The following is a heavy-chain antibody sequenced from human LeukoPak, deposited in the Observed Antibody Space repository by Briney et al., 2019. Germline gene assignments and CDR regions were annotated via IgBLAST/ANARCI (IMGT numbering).Heavy chain of an antibody. Sequence: GGSLRLSCAASGFTFSSYAMSWVRQAPGKGLEWVSAISGSGGSTYYADSVKGRSTISRDNSKNTLYLQMNSLRAEDTAVYYCAKDAIVVVVAAHDYWGQGTLVTVSS. CDR3: AKDAIVVVVAAHDY. CDR1: GFTFSSYA. D-gene: IGHD2-15*01. V-gene: IGHV3-23*01. CDR2: ISGSGGST. J-gene: IGHJ4*02.